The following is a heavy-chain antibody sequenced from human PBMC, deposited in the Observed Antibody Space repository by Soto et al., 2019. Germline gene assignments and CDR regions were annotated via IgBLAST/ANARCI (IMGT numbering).Heavy chain of an antibody. CDR3: ARGRQQWLVRTFNWFEP. D-gene: IGHD6-19*01. V-gene: IGHV3-48*03. J-gene: IGHJ5*02. Sequence: GGSLRLSCTASGFAFSSYEMNWVRQAPRKGQERVSYLSSSGSTIYYADSVKGRFTISRDNAKKSLYLQMNSLRAEETAVYYCARGRQQWLVRTFNWFEPWGQGTLVAV. CDR2: LSSSGSTI. CDR1: GFAFSSYE.